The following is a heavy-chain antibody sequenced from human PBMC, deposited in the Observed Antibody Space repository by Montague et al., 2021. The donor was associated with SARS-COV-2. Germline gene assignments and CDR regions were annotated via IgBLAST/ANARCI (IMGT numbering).Heavy chain of an antibody. CDR2: VSYRGST. J-gene: IGHJ4*02. CDR1: GGSMSSYH. CDR3: ARDVRYYYDQ. D-gene: IGHD3-10*01. Sequence: SETLSLTCSVSGGSMSSYHWVWIRQPPGKGLEWIGYVSYRGSTNYNLSLKSRVTIPLDTSKNRFSLRVTSVTAADTAVYYCARDVRYYYDQWSQGILVTVSS. V-gene: IGHV4-59*01.